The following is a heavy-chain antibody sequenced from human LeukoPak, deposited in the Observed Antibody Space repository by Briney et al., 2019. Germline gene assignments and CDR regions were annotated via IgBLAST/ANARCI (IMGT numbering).Heavy chain of an antibody. Sequence: SETLSLTCTVSGGSISSYYWGWIRQPPGKGLEWIGNIYYSGSTYYNPSLKSRVTISVDTSKNQFSLKLSSVTAADTAVYYCARQGRYYYDSSGYGYWGQGTLVTVSS. V-gene: IGHV4-39*01. CDR2: IYYSGST. CDR1: GGSISSYY. D-gene: IGHD3-22*01. CDR3: ARQGRYYYDSSGYGY. J-gene: IGHJ4*02.